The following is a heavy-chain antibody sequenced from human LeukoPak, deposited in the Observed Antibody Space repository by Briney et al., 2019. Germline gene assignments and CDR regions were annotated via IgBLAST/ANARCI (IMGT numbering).Heavy chain of an antibody. CDR3: ARVGTIFGVTSRYWFDP. D-gene: IGHD3-3*01. CDR2: IIPIFGTA. V-gene: IGHV1-69*13. Sequence: GASVKVSCKASGYTLTSYGISWVRQAPGQGLEWMGGIIPIFGTANYAQKFQGRVTITADESTSTAYMELSSLRSEDTAVYYCARVGTIFGVTSRYWFDPWGQGTLVTVSS. CDR1: GYTLTSYG. J-gene: IGHJ5*02.